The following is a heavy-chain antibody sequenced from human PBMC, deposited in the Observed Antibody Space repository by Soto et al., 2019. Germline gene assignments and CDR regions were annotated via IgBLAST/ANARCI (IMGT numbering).Heavy chain of an antibody. D-gene: IGHD6-13*01. J-gene: IGHJ5*02. V-gene: IGHV4-61*08. Sequence: SETLSLTCTVSGGSISSGGYYWSWIRQHPGKGLEWIGYIYYSGSTNYNPSLKSRVTISVDTSKNQFSLKLSSVTAADTAVYYCARPRGERLAAAIDPFDPWGQGTLVTVSS. CDR3: ARPRGERLAAAIDPFDP. CDR2: IYYSGST. CDR1: GGSISSGGYY.